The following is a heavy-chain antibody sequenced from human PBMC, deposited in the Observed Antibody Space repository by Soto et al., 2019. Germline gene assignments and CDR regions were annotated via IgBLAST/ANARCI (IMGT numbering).Heavy chain of an antibody. Sequence: EVQLVESGGGLVQPGGSLRLSCAASGFSFSSYWMHWVRQAPGRGLMWVSRINTDGTSTSYAESVKGRVTISRDNGKNTLYLQMNSLRAEDTAVYYCARGSGFQAGVHGYWGQGILITVSS. CDR1: GFSFSSYW. V-gene: IGHV3-74*01. D-gene: IGHD6-25*01. CDR2: INTDGTST. J-gene: IGHJ4*02. CDR3: ARGSGFQAGVHGY.